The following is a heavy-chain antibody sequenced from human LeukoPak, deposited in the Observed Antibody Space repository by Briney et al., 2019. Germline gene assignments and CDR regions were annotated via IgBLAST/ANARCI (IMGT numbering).Heavy chain of an antibody. D-gene: IGHD3-10*01. CDR1: GFAFDDYG. CDR2: ISSSGGET. J-gene: IGHJ4*02. CDR3: ARKSYAPGSLSFSDY. V-gene: IGHV3-23*01. Sequence: HSGGSLRLSCAASGFAFDDYGMNWVRQAPGKGLEWVASISSSGGETYLADSLKGRFTVSRDNSWNTPYLQMNSLRAEDTAVYYCARKSYAPGSLSFSDYWGQGTLVTVSS.